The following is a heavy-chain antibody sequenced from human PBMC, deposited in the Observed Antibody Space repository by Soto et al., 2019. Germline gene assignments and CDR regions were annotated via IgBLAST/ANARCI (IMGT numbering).Heavy chain of an antibody. CDR2: INPNSGGT. CDR1: GYTFTGYY. D-gene: IGHD1-26*01. CDR3: ARAFGGSYSKQYFQH. V-gene: IGHV1-2*04. J-gene: IGHJ1*01. Sequence: ASVKVSCKASGYTFTGYYMHWVRQAPGQGLEWMGWINPNSGGTNYAQKFQGWVTMTRDTSISTAYMELSRLRSDDTAVYYCARAFGGSYSKQYFQHWGQGTLVTVSS.